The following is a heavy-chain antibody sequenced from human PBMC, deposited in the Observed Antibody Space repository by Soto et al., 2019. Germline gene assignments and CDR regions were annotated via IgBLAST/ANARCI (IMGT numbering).Heavy chain of an antibody. Sequence: PGGSLRLSCAASGFTFSSYGMHWVRQAPGKGLEWVAVIWYDGSNKYYADSVKGRFTISRDNSKNTLYLQMNSLRAEDTAVYYCARGALPGIAVAGPADISGQGTMVTVSS. V-gene: IGHV3-33*01. CDR1: GFTFSSYG. D-gene: IGHD6-19*01. J-gene: IGHJ3*02. CDR3: ARGALPGIAVAGPADI. CDR2: IWYDGSNK.